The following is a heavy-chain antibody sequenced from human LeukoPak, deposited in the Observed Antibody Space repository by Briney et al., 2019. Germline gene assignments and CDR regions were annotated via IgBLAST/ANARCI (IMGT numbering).Heavy chain of an antibody. D-gene: IGHD1-26*01. J-gene: IGHJ6*03. CDR2: IWPADSDT. CDR1: GYSFTSYW. Sequence: GESLKISCHGSGYSFTSYWIGWVRQVPGKGLEWMGIIWPADSDTRYSPSFQGQVTISADKSISTAYLQWSSLKASDTAIYYCARQCCGSYYPMDVWGKGTTVTVSS. V-gene: IGHV5-51*01. CDR3: ARQCCGSYYPMDV.